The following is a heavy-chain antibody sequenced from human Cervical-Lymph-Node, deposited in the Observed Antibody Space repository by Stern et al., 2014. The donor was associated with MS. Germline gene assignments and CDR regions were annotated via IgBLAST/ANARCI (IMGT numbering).Heavy chain of an antibody. J-gene: IGHJ4*02. Sequence: VQLVESGSEVKKPGSSVKVSCKPSGDTFSHYALSWVRQAPGQGVEWVGGLIPFYVTTRYGRKFQGRVTITPEESTGTAFMELTNLTSDDTAIYYCALRRSYYVFWGQGTLITVSS. D-gene: IGHD4-11*01. V-gene: IGHV1-69*01. CDR1: GDTFSHYA. CDR3: ALRRSYYVF. CDR2: LIPFYVTT.